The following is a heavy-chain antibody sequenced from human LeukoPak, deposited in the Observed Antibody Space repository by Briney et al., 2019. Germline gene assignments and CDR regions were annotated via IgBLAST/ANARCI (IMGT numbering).Heavy chain of an antibody. J-gene: IGHJ6*03. V-gene: IGHV3-33*06. Sequence: PGGSLRLSCAASGFTFSSYGMHWVRQAPGKGLEWGAVIWYDGSNKYYADSVKGRFTISRDNSKHTLYLQMNSLRAEDTAVCYCAKDIGYSSGWYGRMDVWGKGTTVTVSS. CDR2: IWYDGSNK. CDR1: GFTFSSYG. D-gene: IGHD6-19*01. CDR3: AKDIGYSSGWYGRMDV.